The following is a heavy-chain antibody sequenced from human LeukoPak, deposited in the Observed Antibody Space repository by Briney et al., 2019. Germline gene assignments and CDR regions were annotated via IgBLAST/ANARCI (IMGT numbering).Heavy chain of an antibody. CDR3: VKDAQRGFDYSNSLQN. V-gene: IGHV3-33*06. CDR2: IWSDGSDK. Sequence: PGGSLRLSCAASGFTFSHYGMHWVRQAPGAGLEWVAVIWSDGSDKYYANSVKGRFTISSDNSKNSLSLQMNSLRAEDTAVYYCVKDAQRGFDYSNSLQNWGQGILVTVSS. J-gene: IGHJ1*01. D-gene: IGHD4-11*01. CDR1: GFTFSHYG.